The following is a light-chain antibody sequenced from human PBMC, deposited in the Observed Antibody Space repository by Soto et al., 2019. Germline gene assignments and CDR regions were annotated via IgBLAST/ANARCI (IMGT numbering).Light chain of an antibody. CDR2: EVS. CDR1: SSDVGSYNL. CDR3: CSCAGSSTFYG. V-gene: IGLV2-23*02. Sequence: QSALTQPASVSGSPGQSITISCTGTSSDVGSYNLVSWYQQHPGKAPKLMIYEVSKRPSGVSNRFSGSKSGNTASLTISGLQAEDEADYYCCSCAGSSTFYGFGTGTKVTVL. J-gene: IGLJ1*01.